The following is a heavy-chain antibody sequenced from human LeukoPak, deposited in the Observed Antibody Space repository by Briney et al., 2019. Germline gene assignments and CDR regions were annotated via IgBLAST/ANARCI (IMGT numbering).Heavy chain of an antibody. CDR3: TRHEPCIAARGTCLDY. CDR2: IRSKANSYAT. Sequence: PGGSLRLSCAASGFTFSGSAMHWVRQASGKGLEWVGRIRSKANSYATAYAASVKGRFTISRDDSKNTAYLQMNSLKTEDTAVYYCTRHEPCIAARGTCLDYWGQGTLVTVSS. D-gene: IGHD6-6*01. J-gene: IGHJ4*02. CDR1: GFTFSGSA. V-gene: IGHV3-73*01.